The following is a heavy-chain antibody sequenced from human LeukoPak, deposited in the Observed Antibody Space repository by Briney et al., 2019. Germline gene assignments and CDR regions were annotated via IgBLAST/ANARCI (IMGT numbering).Heavy chain of an antibody. J-gene: IGHJ4*02. D-gene: IGHD3-22*01. CDR3: ARDAHTYYYDTSGYYFEY. V-gene: IGHV4-38-2*02. CDR2: IYHTGGT. CDR1: GYSISNSYY. Sequence: SETLSLTCAVSGYSISNSYYWGWIRQPPGKGLEWIGSIYHTGGTYYNPSLKSRVTISIDTSKNQFSLNLSPVTAADTAVYYCARDAHTYYYDTSGYYFEYWGQGALVTVSS.